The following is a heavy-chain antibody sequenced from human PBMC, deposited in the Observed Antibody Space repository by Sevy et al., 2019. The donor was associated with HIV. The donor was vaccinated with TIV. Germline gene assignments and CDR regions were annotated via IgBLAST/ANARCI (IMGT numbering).Heavy chain of an antibody. CDR1: GFTFSSYA. Sequence: GGSLTLSCAASGFTFSSYAMSWVRQAPGKGLEWVSGINSSGGSTYYADSVKGRFTISRDNSKNTLYLQMSSLRPEDTAVYFCAKNPVEWLGYNYYYMDVWGKGATVTVSS. CDR3: AKNPVEWLGYNYYYMDV. D-gene: IGHD3-3*01. V-gene: IGHV3-23*01. J-gene: IGHJ6*03. CDR2: INSSGGST.